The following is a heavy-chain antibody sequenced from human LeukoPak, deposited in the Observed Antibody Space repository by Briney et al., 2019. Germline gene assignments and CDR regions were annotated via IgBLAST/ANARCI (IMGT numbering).Heavy chain of an antibody. J-gene: IGHJ3*02. D-gene: IGHD1-1*01. CDR2: INHTGST. CDR1: GGSFSTLY. CDR3: AHGRWPTGLGALDI. Sequence: SETLSLTCAVYGGSFSTLYWTWIRHPPGKGLEGIGEINHTGSTNYSPSLKSRLTISLDTSKNQLYLELNSVTAADTAIYYCAHGRWPTGLGALDIWGQGTMVTVSP. V-gene: IGHV4-34*01.